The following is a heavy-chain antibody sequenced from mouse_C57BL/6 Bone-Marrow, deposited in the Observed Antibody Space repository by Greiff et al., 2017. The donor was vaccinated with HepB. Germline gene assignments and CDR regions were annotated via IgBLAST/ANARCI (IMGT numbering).Heavy chain of an antibody. CDR3: ARQGSGFDY. Sequence: EVMLVESGGGLVKPGGSLKLSCAASGFTFSSYTMSWVRQTPEKRLEWVATISGGGGNTYYPDSVKGRVTISRDNAKNTLYLQMSSLRSEDTALYYCARQGSGFDYWGQGTTLTVSS. CDR2: ISGGGGNT. V-gene: IGHV5-9*01. CDR1: GFTFSSYT. J-gene: IGHJ2*01. D-gene: IGHD3-1*01.